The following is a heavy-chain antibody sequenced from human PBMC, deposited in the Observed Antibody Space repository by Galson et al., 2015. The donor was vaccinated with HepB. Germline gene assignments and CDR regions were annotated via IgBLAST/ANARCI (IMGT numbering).Heavy chain of an antibody. D-gene: IGHD3-3*01. Sequence: SLRLSCAASGFTFSSYAMSWVRQAPGKGLEWVSAISGSGGSTYYADSVKGRFTISRDNSKNTLYLQMNSLRAEDTAVYYCAKDLWTVTWSGYYYYYYMDVWGKGTTVTVSS. V-gene: IGHV3-23*01. J-gene: IGHJ6*03. CDR2: ISGSGGST. CDR3: AKDLWTVTWSGYYYYYYMDV. CDR1: GFTFSSYA.